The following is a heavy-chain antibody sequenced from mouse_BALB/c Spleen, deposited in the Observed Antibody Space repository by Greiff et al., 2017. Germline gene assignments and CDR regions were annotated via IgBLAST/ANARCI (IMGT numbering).Heavy chain of an antibody. D-gene: IGHD2-4*01. J-gene: IGHJ4*01. CDR2: ISTYYGDA. CDR1: GYTFTDYA. CDR3: ARSDDYGGVYAMDY. V-gene: IGHV1S137*01. Sequence: VQLQQSGAELVRPGVSVKISCKGSGYTFTDYAMHWVKQSHAKSLEWIGVISTYYGDASYNQKFKGKATMTVDKSSSTAYMELARLTSEDSAIYYCARSDDYGGVYAMDYWGQGTSVTVSS.